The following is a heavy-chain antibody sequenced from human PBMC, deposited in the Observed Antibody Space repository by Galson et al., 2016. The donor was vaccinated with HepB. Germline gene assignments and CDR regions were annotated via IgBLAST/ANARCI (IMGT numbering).Heavy chain of an antibody. J-gene: IGHJ4*02. CDR3: AKDEAVTLPGVYFEY. CDR2: ISHDGING. CDR1: GFIFNSHT. Sequence: SLRLSCAASGFIFNSHTMHWVRQETPGKGLEWVASISHDGINGKYADSVRGRFTISRDNSKNTVYLQMSSLRAEDTAVYYCAKDEAVTLPGVYFEYWGQGTLVTVSS. D-gene: IGHD4-17*01. V-gene: IGHV3-30*18.